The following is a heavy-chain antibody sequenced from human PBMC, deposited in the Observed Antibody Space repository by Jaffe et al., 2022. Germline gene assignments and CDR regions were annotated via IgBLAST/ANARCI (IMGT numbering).Heavy chain of an antibody. J-gene: IGHJ4*02. CDR3: ARDGIVGASDY. V-gene: IGHV4-38-2*02. Sequence: QVQLQESGPGLVKPSETLSLTCAVSGYSISSGYYWGWIRQPPGKGLEWIGSIYHSGSTYYNPSLKSRVTISVDTSKNQFSLKLSSVTAADTAVYYCARDGIVGASDYWGQGTLVTVSS. CDR2: IYHSGST. CDR1: GYSISSGYY. D-gene: IGHD1-26*01.